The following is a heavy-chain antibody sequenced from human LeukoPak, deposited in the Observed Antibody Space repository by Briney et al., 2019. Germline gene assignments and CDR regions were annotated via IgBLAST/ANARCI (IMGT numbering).Heavy chain of an antibody. CDR2: MSYDGFSK. D-gene: IGHD3-10*01. J-gene: IGHJ4*02. CDR3: ARKPYASGSYGPDY. CDR1: RFTFSNSI. Sequence: GGSLRLSCASSRFTFSNSIFHWVRQAPGKGLEWVAAMSYDGFSKYYADSVKGRFTISRDTSKNTVYLLMHSLRAEDTAVYYCARKPYASGSYGPDYWGQGTLVTVSS. V-gene: IGHV3-33*05.